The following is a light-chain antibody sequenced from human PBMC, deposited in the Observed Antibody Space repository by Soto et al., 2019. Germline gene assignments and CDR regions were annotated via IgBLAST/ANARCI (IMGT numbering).Light chain of an antibody. CDR3: SSYTSTSTYV. CDR1: SSNVGSNT. J-gene: IGLJ1*01. Sequence: QSVLTQPPSASGTPGQRVTISYSGSSSNVGSNTVSWYQQLPGTAPKVLIYSDGQRPSGVPDRFSGSRSGSSASLAISGLQSGDEGDYYCSSYTSTSTYVFGTGTKVTVL. V-gene: IGLV1-44*01. CDR2: SDG.